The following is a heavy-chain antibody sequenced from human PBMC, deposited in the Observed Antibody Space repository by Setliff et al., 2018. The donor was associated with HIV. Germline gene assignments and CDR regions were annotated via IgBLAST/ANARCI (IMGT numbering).Heavy chain of an antibody. J-gene: IGHJ3*02. D-gene: IGHD5-12*01. V-gene: IGHV4-61*09. CDR2: IHISGRT. CDR1: GGSISSGRYC. Sequence: SETLSLTCTVSGGSISSGRYCWSWLRQPAGKGLGWIGHIHISGRTKYNPSLKSRVTISVDTSKNQFSLKLRSVTSADTAVYYCARDWGYSGYESPPFGFDIWGQGTMVTVSS. CDR3: ARDWGYSGYESPPFGFDI.